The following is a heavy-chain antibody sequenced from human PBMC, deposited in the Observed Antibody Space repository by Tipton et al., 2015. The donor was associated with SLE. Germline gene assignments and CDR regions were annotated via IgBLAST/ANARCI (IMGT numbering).Heavy chain of an antibody. CDR1: GGSINTYY. J-gene: IGHJ4*02. CDR3: VVCSPSSCSYFDC. V-gene: IGHV4-4*07. CDR2: IYTGGNT. D-gene: IGHD2-2*01. Sequence: TLSLTCTVSGGSINTYYWAWVRQPAGKGLEWIGRIYTGGNTKYNPSLESRVSLSVDTSRGQFFLEVRSVTAADTAVYYCVVCSPSSCSYFDCWGQGRLVTVSS.